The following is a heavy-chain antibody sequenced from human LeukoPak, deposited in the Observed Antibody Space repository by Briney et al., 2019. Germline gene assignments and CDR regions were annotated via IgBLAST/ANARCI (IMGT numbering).Heavy chain of an antibody. J-gene: IGHJ4*02. D-gene: IGHD6-13*01. CDR2: IYTSGST. V-gene: IGHV4-4*07. CDR3: ASWGYSSSAFDY. Sequence: SETLSLTCTVSGGYISSYYWRWIRQLAGKGLEWIGRIYTSGSTNYNPSLKSRVTMSVDTSKNQFSLKLSSVTAADTAVYYCASWGYSSSAFDYWGQGTLVTVSS. CDR1: GGYISSYY.